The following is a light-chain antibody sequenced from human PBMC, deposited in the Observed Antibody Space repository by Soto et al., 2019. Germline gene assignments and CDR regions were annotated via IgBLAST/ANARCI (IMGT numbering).Light chain of an antibody. Sequence: DIQMTQNTYSLSASVGDRVTITCRASQSIRSYLNWYQQKPGKAPKLLIYAASSLQTGVSSRFSGSGSGTDFTLTISNLQPDDFATYYCQQTSSTPPFGGVTKAAIK. CDR2: AAS. V-gene: IGKV1-39*01. J-gene: IGKJ4*01. CDR1: QSIRSY. CDR3: QQTSSTPP.